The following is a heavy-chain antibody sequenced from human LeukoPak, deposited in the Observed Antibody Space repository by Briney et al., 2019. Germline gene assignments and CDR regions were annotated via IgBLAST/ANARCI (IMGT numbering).Heavy chain of an antibody. V-gene: IGHV3-23*01. J-gene: IGHJ4*02. CDR2: ISGSGGST. CDR3: AQNRLDCTNTPCYVY. D-gene: IGHD2-8*01. CDR1: GFTFSSYG. Sequence: GGSLRLSCAASGFTFSSYGMSWVRQAPGKGLEWVSAISGSGGSTSYADSVKGRFTVSRDNSKNTLYLQMNSLRAEDTAVYYCAQNRLDCTNTPCYVYWGQGTLVTVFS.